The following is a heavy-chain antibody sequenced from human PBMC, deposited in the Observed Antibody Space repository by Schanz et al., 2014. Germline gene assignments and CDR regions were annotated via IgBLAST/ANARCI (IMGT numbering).Heavy chain of an antibody. D-gene: IGHD2-2*02. CDR3: ATQYCSGTTCYTDSWDH. V-gene: IGHV3-7*01. CDR1: GFTFSGYG. J-gene: IGHJ4*01. Sequence: EVQLVESGGGLFQPGGSLRLSCAASGFTFSGYGMHWVRQAPGKGLEWVANINQDGSQKYYVGSVKGRFTISRDNAKDSLYLQMTSLRAEDTAVYYCATQYCSGTTCYTDSWDHWGQGTLVTVSS. CDR2: INQDGSQK.